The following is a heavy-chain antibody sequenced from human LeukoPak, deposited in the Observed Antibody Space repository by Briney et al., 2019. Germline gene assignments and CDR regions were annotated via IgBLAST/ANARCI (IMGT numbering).Heavy chain of an antibody. J-gene: IGHJ4*02. CDR3: AREGPTATFAY. Sequence: GGSLRLSCAASGFTFTNYNFYWVRQAPGRGLEWVSSISSTSSYIYYADSVKGRFTISRDNAKNSLYLQMNSLRAEDTAVYYCAREGPTATFAYWGQGTLVTVSS. CDR2: ISSTSSYI. D-gene: IGHD5-18*01. V-gene: IGHV3-21*01. CDR1: GFTFTNYN.